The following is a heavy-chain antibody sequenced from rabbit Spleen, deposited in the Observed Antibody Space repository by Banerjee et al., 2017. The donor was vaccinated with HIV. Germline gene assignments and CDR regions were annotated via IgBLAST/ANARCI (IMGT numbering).Heavy chain of an antibody. CDR2: MNSRSGDT. Sequence: QEQLVESGGGLVQPGGSLKLSCKASGFTLSSYYMNWVRQAPGKGLEWIACMNSRSGDTVYATWAKGRFTISKTSSTTVTLQMTSLTVADTATYFCARDAGSGHYIDVYFDLWGPGTLVTVS. V-gene: IGHV1S45*01. CDR1: GFTLSSYYM. J-gene: IGHJ4*01. D-gene: IGHD8-1*01. CDR3: ARDAGSGHYIDVYFDL.